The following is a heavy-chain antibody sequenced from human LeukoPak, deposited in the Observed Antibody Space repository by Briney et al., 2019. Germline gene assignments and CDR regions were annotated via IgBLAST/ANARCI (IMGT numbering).Heavy chain of an antibody. Sequence: TGGSLRLSCAASGFTFSSYAMHWVRQAPGKGLEWVAVISYDGSNKYYADSVKGRSTISRDNSKNTLYLQMNSLRAEDTAVYYCARSTGWYSSSWYLIYWGQGILVTVSS. J-gene: IGHJ4*02. CDR3: ARSTGWYSSSWYLIY. D-gene: IGHD6-13*01. CDR1: GFTFSSYA. V-gene: IGHV3-30-3*01. CDR2: ISYDGSNK.